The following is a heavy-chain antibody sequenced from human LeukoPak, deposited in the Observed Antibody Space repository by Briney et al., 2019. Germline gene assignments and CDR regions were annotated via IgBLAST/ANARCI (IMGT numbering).Heavy chain of an antibody. V-gene: IGHV3-30*02. CDR2: IRYDGRNK. Sequence: GGSLRLSCAASGFTFSSYGMHWVRQAPGKGLEWVAFIRYDGRNKYYADSVKGRFTISRDNSKNTLYLQMNSLRAEDTAVYYCAKDRLPYYGSGSYLNYWGQGTLVTVSS. CDR3: AKDRLPYYGSGSYLNY. D-gene: IGHD3-10*01. CDR1: GFTFSSYG. J-gene: IGHJ4*02.